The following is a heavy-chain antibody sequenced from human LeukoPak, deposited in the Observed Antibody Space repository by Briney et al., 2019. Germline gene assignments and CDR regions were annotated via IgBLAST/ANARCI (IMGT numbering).Heavy chain of an antibody. CDR3: ARDRDEDTASDY. D-gene: IGHD5-18*01. V-gene: IGHV3-21*01. Sequence: GGSLRLSCAASGFTFSSYSMNWVRQAPGKGLEWVSSISSSSSYIYYADSVKGRFTISRDNAKNSLYLQMNSLRAEDTAVYYCARDRDEDTASDYWGQGTLVTVSA. CDR1: GFTFSSYS. J-gene: IGHJ4*02. CDR2: ISSSSSYI.